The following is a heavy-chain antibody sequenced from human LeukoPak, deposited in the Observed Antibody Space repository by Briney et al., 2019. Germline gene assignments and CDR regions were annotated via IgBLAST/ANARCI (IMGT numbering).Heavy chain of an antibody. Sequence: PSQTLSLTCAISGDSVSSNSAAWNRIRQSPSRGLEWLGRTYYRSKWYNDYAVSVKSRITINPDTSKNQFSLQLNSVTPEDTAVYYCARDSGSWYSNWFDPWGQGTLVTVSS. CDR1: GDSVSSNSAA. CDR3: ARDSGSWYSNWFDP. J-gene: IGHJ5*02. V-gene: IGHV6-1*01. D-gene: IGHD6-13*01. CDR2: TYYRSKWYN.